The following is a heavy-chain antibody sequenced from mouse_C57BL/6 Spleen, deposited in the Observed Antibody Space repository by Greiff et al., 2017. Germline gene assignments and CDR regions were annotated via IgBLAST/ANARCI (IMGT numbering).Heavy chain of an antibody. CDR3: ARNYYYGSSYGFAY. CDR2: INPNNGGT. Sequence: VQLQQSGPELVKPGASVKMSCKASGYTFTDYNMHWVKQSHGKSLEWIGYINPNNGGTSYNQKFKGKATLTVNKSSSTAYMELRSLTSEDSAVYYCARNYYYGSSYGFAYWGQGTLVTVSA. V-gene: IGHV1-22*01. D-gene: IGHD1-1*01. CDR1: GYTFTDYN. J-gene: IGHJ3*01.